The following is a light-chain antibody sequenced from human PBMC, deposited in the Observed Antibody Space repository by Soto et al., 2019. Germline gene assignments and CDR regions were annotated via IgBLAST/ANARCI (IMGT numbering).Light chain of an antibody. CDR3: CSYAGSDTYV. Sequence: QSVLNQPASVSGSPGQSITISCTGTSSDVGSYDLVSWYQQHPGKAPKLVISDVTKRPSGVSNRFSGSKSGNTASLTISGLQAEDEADYYCCSYAGSDTYVFGTGTKVTVL. V-gene: IGLV2-23*02. J-gene: IGLJ1*01. CDR1: SSDVGSYDL. CDR2: DVT.